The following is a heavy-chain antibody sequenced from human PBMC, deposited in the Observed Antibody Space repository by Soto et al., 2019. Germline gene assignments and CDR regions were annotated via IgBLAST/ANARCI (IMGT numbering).Heavy chain of an antibody. CDR2: IYYSGST. J-gene: IGHJ6*03. CDR1: GGSISNHY. Sequence: SQPLSLTSTVAGGSISNHYWSWIRQPTGKGLEWIGYIYYSGSTNYNPSIKSRVTISVDTSKNQFSRKLSSVTAADTAVYYCAKHKAGVGIEHSYMEVWVKGTTVTVSS. V-gene: IGHV4-59*08. CDR3: AKHKAGVGIEHSYMEV. D-gene: IGHD6-19*01.